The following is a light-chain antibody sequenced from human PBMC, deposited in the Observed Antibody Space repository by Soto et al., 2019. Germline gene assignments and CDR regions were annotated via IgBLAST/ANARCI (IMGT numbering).Light chain of an antibody. Sequence: EIVLTQSPATLSLSPGERATLSCRASQSVSSYLAWYQQKPGQAPRLLIYDASNRATGIPARFSGSGSGTDFTLTNSSLEPEDFAVYYCQQRCNWPPITFGQGTRLEIK. CDR2: DAS. CDR1: QSVSSY. J-gene: IGKJ5*01. V-gene: IGKV3-11*01. CDR3: QQRCNWPPIT.